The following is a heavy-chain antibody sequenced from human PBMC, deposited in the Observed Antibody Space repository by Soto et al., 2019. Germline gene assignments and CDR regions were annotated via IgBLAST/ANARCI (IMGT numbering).Heavy chain of an antibody. V-gene: IGHV1-18*01. J-gene: IGHJ6*02. Sequence: ASVKVSCKASGYTFTSYGISWVRQAPGQGLEWMGWISAYNGNTNYAQKLQGRATMTTDKSTSTAYMELTSLRSEDSAVYYCASRACGGICHSTSNYHFYVMDVWGQGTTVTVSS. CDR1: GYTFTSYG. D-gene: IGHD2-15*01. CDR3: ASRACGGICHSTSNYHFYVMDV. CDR2: ISAYNGNT.